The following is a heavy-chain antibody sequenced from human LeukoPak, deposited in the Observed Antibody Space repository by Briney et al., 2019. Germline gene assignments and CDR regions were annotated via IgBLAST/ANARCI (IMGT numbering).Heavy chain of an antibody. V-gene: IGHV1-24*01. CDR2: FDPEDAET. CDR3: ATSVMTIRAEPGEFHFDD. J-gene: IGHJ4*02. CDR1: GYTVTELS. D-gene: IGHD4/OR15-4a*01. Sequence: ASVKVSCKVSGYTVTELSVHWVRQAPGKGLEWMGGFDPEDAETVYAQKFQGRVTLTEDIPTDTASMELSSLMSEDTAVYYCATSVMTIRAEPGEFHFDDWGQGTLVTVSS.